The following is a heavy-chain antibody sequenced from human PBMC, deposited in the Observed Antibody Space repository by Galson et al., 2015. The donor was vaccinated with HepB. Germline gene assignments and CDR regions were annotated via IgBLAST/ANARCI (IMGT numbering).Heavy chain of an antibody. V-gene: IGHV3-23*01. D-gene: IGHD2-21*02. J-gene: IGHJ4*02. CDR2: IRGSGDTT. Sequence: SLRPSCAASGFVFRGYAMTWVRQAPGKGLQWVSTIRGSGDTTYYADPVKGRFTISRDNARNTLYVQMGSLRAEDTAMYYCAKAPFHSAYRDFYFENWGLGTLVTVSS. CDR3: AKAPFHSAYRDFYFEN. CDR1: GFVFRGYA.